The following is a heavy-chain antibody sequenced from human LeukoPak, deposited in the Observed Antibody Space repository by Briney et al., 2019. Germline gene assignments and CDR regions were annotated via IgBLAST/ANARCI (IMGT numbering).Heavy chain of an antibody. J-gene: IGHJ4*02. V-gene: IGHV3-9*01. CDR1: GFTFDDYA. CDR3: AKVKGRFSGSYYFDY. D-gene: IGHD1-26*01. Sequence: GRSLRLSCAASGFTFDDYAMHWVRQAPGKGLEWVSGISWNSGSIGYADSVKGRFTISRDNAKNSLYLQMNSLRAEDTALYYCAKVKGRFSGSYYFDYWGQGTLVTVS. CDR2: ISWNSGSI.